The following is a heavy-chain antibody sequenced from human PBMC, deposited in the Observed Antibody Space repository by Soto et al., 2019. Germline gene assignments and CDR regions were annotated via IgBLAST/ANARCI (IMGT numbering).Heavy chain of an antibody. CDR1: GFTFSSYG. J-gene: IGHJ4*02. CDR3: AKYYMVTRSPFDY. V-gene: IGHV3-30*18. D-gene: IGHD5-18*01. CDR2: ISYDGSNK. Sequence: GGSLRLSCAASGFTFSSYGMHWVRQAPGKGLEWVAVISYDGSNKYYADSVKGRFTISRDNSKNTLYLQMNSLRAEDTAVYYCAKYYMVTRSPFDYWGQGTLVTVSS.